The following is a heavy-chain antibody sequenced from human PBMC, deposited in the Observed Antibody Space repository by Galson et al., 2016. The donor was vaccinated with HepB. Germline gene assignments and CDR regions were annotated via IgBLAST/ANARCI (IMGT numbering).Heavy chain of an antibody. V-gene: IGHV4-39*01. CDR3: ASRREIVVVPAVDFDY. CDR2: IYYSRST. J-gene: IGHJ4*02. CDR1: GGSISSSTYY. D-gene: IGHD2-2*01. Sequence: LSLTCTVSGGSISSSTYYWGWIRQPPGKGLEWIGSIYYSRSTYYNPSLKSRVTISVDTSKNQFSLKLSSVTAADTAGYYCASRREIVVVPAVDFDYWGQGTLVTVSS.